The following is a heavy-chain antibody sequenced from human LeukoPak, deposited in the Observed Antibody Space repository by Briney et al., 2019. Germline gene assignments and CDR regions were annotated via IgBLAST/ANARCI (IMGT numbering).Heavy chain of an antibody. CDR1: GYTFTSYG. J-gene: IGHJ4*02. V-gene: IGHV1-18*01. CDR2: ISAYNGNT. CDR3: ARDCSSTSCLASTGY. D-gene: IGHD2-2*01. Sequence: GASVKVSCKASGYTFTSYGISWVRQAPGQGLEWMGWISAYNGNTNYAQKLQGRVTMTTDTSTSTAYMELRSLRSDDTAVYYCARDCSSTSCLASTGYWGQGTLVTVSS.